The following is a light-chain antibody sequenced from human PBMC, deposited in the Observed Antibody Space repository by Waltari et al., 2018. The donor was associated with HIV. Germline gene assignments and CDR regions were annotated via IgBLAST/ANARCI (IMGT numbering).Light chain of an antibody. CDR3: SAWDSSLSAVV. J-gene: IGLJ2*01. Sequence: QAGLTQPPSVSKGLRQTAILTCTGNSNNVGNQGAAWLQQHQGHPPKLLSYSNNNRPSGISERFSASRSGNTASLTITGLQPEDEADYYCSAWDSSLSAVVFGGGTKLTVL. CDR1: SNNVGNQG. V-gene: IGLV10-54*04. CDR2: SNN.